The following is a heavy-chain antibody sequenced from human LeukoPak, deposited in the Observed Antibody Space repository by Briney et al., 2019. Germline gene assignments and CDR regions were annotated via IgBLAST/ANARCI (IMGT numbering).Heavy chain of an antibody. CDR1: GLTFSDSW. CDR3: ARTYFCFDY. Sequence: GGSLRLSCAASGLTFSDSWMSWVRQTPGKGLEWVANIKHDGSEKYYVDSVKGRFTISRDNAKNSLYLQMNSLRAVDTAVYYCARTYFCFDYWGQGILVTVSA. V-gene: IGHV3-7*05. CDR2: IKHDGSEK. J-gene: IGHJ4*02. D-gene: IGHD2-21*01.